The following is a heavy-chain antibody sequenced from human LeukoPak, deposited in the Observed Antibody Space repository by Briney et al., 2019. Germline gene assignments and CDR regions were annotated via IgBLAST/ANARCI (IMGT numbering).Heavy chain of an antibody. Sequence: GGSLRLSCAASGFTVSSNYMSWVRQAPGKGLEWVSVIYSGGSTYYADSVKGRFTISRDNSKNTLYLQMNSLRAEDTAVYYCAKPANYYDSSGYSDYWGQGTLVTVSS. D-gene: IGHD3-22*01. CDR2: IYSGGST. CDR3: AKPANYYDSSGYSDY. CDR1: GFTVSSNY. V-gene: IGHV3-53*05. J-gene: IGHJ4*02.